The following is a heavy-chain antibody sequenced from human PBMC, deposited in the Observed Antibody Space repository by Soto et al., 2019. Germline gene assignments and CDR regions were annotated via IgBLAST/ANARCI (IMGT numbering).Heavy chain of an antibody. J-gene: IGHJ4*02. CDR1: GFTSSNYY. Sequence: EMQLVESGGGLVQPGGSLRLSCAASGFTSSNYYMHWVRQAPGKGPVWVSRISSDGTTTTYADSVKGRFTMSRDNAKNTLYLQVNSLRADDTAVYYCARVPSCDSSVCYSYFDLWGQGALVTVSS. D-gene: IGHD3-22*01. V-gene: IGHV3-74*03. CDR2: ISSDGTTT. CDR3: ARVPSCDSSVCYSYFDL.